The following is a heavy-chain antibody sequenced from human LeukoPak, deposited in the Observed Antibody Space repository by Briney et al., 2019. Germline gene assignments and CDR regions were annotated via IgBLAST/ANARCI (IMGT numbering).Heavy chain of an antibody. Sequence: RGAPRLSCAASGFTLSPYWMHWVRQAPREGLGWVSRINSDGSSTTYADSVKGRFTISRDNTKNTLYLQMNILRAEDTAVYYCARARCSRTSCNTESDYWGQGTLVTVSS. CDR3: ARARCSRTSCNTESDY. CDR2: INSDGSST. V-gene: IGHV3-74*01. J-gene: IGHJ4*02. CDR1: GFTLSPYW. D-gene: IGHD2-2*01.